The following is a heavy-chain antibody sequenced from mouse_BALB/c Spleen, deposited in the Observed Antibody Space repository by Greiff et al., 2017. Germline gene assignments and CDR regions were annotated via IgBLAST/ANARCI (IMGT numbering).Heavy chain of an antibody. D-gene: IGHD2-4*01. Sequence: EVQLQQSGTVLARPGASVKMSCKASGYTFTSYWMHWVKQRPGQGLEWIGAIYPGNSDTSYNQKFKGKAKLTAVTSTSTAYMELSSLTNEDSAVYYCTREDYDYAIYAMDYWGQGTSVTVSS. CDR2: IYPGNSDT. V-gene: IGHV1-5*01. CDR1: GYTFTSYW. CDR3: TREDYDYAIYAMDY. J-gene: IGHJ4*01.